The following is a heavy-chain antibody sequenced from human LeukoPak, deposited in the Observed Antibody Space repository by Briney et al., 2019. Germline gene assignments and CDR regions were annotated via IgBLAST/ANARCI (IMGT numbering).Heavy chain of an antibody. CDR2: IYYSGPT. J-gene: IGHJ5*02. CDR3: AMWSLCCYFLYYHT. D-gene: IGHD3-16*01. CDR1: GTSIPRTY. Sequence: SETLSLTVGVLGTSIPRTYWAWFRQPPGKGLEWIGFIYYSGPTKYNPSLKSRVTISVGTSKRQFSLKVTSVTAADTALYYCAMWSLCCYFLYYHTWGQGTLVTVSS. V-gene: IGHV4-59*01.